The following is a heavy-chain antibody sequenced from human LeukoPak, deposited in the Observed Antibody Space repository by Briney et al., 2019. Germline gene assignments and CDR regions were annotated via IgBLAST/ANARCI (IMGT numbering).Heavy chain of an antibody. CDR1: GFTFNDYW. CDR3: ARDALGMPRTHDF. Sequence: GGSLRLSCATSGFTFNDYWMSWVRQSLGKGLEWVANIKPDGSEKNYVDSVKGRFIISRDNAKNSLYLQMNSLRDEDTAIYYCARDALGMPRTHDFWGQGTLVTVSS. CDR2: IKPDGSEK. J-gene: IGHJ4*02. D-gene: IGHD7-27*01. V-gene: IGHV3-7*03.